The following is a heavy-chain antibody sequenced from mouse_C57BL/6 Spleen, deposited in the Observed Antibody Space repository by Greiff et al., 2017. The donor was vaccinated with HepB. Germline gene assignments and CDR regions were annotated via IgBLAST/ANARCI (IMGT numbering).Heavy chain of an antibody. CDR3: TRGAYYSNYGAMDY. Sequence: EVQLQQSGAELVRPGASVKLSCTASGFNIKDYYMHWVKQRPEQGLEWIGRIDPEDGDTEYAPKFQGKATMTADTSSNTAYLQLSSLTSEDTAVYYCTRGAYYSNYGAMDYWGQRTSVTVSS. D-gene: IGHD2-5*01. J-gene: IGHJ4*01. CDR1: GFNIKDYY. CDR2: IDPEDGDT. V-gene: IGHV14-1*01.